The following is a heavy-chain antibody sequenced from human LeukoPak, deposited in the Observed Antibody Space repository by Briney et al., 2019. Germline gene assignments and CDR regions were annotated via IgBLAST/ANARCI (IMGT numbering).Heavy chain of an antibody. Sequence: GRSLRLSCAASGLTFDDYAMHWVRQAPGKGLEWVSGISWNSGSIGYADSVKGRFTISRDNAKNSLYLQMNSLRAEDTALYYCARSPAPYYFDYWGQGTLVTVSS. CDR3: ARSPAPYYFDY. J-gene: IGHJ4*02. V-gene: IGHV3-9*01. CDR2: ISWNSGSI. CDR1: GLTFDDYA.